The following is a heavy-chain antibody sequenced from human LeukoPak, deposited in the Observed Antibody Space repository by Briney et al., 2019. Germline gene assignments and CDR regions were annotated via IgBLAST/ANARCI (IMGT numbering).Heavy chain of an antibody. CDR3: AKLGIVVVVAATTWFDP. Sequence: GSLRLSCAASGFTFSSYAMSWVRPAPGKGLEWVSAISGSGGSTYYADSVKGRFTISRDNSKNTLYLQMNSLRAEDTAVYYCAKLGIVVVVAATTWFDPWGQGTLVSVSS. V-gene: IGHV3-23*01. CDR2: ISGSGGST. J-gene: IGHJ5*02. D-gene: IGHD2-15*01. CDR1: GFTFSSYA.